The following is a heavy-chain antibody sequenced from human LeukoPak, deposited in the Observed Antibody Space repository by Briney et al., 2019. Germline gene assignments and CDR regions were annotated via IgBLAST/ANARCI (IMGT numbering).Heavy chain of an antibody. CDR3: AREEHYDFWSGYYYYYGMDV. Sequence: GGSLRLSCAASGFTFSSYWMSWVRQAPGKGLEWVANIKQDGSEKYYVDSVKGRFTISRDNAKNSLYLQMNSLRAEDTAVYYCAREEHYDFWSGYYYYYGMDVWGQGTTVTVS. CDR2: IKQDGSEK. D-gene: IGHD3-3*01. V-gene: IGHV3-7*01. J-gene: IGHJ6*02. CDR1: GFTFSSYW.